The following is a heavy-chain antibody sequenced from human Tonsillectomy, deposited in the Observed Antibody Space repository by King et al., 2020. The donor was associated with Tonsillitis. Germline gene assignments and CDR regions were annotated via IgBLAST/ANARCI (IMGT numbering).Heavy chain of an antibody. J-gene: IGHJ3*02. Sequence: VQLQQWGAGLLKPSETLSLTCAVYGGSFSGYYWSWIRQPPGKGLEWIGEINHSGSTNYNPSLKSRVTISVDTSKNQFSLKLSSVTAADTAVYYCARGLTISLITAMPYPPVDAFDIWGQGTMVTVSS. CDR1: GGSFSGYY. CDR2: INHSGST. CDR3: ARGLTISLITAMPYPPVDAFDI. V-gene: IGHV4-34*01. D-gene: IGHD2-2*01.